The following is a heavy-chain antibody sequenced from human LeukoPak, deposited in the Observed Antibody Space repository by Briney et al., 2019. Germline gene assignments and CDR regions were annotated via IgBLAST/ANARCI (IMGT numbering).Heavy chain of an antibody. CDR2: LHHTGST. CDR3: ARGVTTHYSLLVSDGLFVGPLDS. V-gene: IGHV4-59*11. CDR1: GGSISRHY. Sequence: PSETLSLTCSVSGGSISRHYWNWIRQAPGKGLEWVGFLHHTGSTDYNPSLKNRVTISGDTSKNQVSLILISVTAADTAVYYCARGVTTHYSLLVSDGLFVGPLDSWGQGTLVTVSS. J-gene: IGHJ4*02. D-gene: IGHD4-17*01.